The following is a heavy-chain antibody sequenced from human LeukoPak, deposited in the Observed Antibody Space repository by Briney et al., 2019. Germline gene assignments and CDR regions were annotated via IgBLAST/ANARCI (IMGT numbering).Heavy chain of an antibody. CDR2: IYYSGST. CDR3: ARISHRSAFPGYFDY. J-gene: IGHJ4*02. D-gene: IGHD2-15*01. V-gene: IGHV4-39*01. CDR1: GGSISSSSYY. Sequence: SETLSLTCTVSGGSISSSSYYWGWIRQPPGKGLEWIGSIYYSGSTYYNPSLKSRVTMSVDTSKNQFSLKLSSVTAADTAVYYCARISHRSAFPGYFDYWGQGTLVTVSS.